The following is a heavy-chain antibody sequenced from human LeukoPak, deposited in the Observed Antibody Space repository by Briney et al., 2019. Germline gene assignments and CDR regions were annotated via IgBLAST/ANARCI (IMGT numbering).Heavy chain of an antibody. Sequence: SEPLSLTCTVSGGTISSYYWYWIRQPPGKGLEWIGYIYYTGSTNYNPSLKSRVTISVDTSKNQFSLKLSSVTAADTAVYYCARDGYGDNWYFYLWGSGAMVTVSS. CDR1: GGTISSYY. CDR3: ARDGYGDNWYFYL. D-gene: IGHD4-17*01. CDR2: IYYTGST. J-gene: IGHJ2*01. V-gene: IGHV4-59*01.